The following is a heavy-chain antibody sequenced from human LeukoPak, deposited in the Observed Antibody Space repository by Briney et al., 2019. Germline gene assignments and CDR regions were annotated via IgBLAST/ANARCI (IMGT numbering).Heavy chain of an antibody. Sequence: SVKVSCKASGGTFSSYAISWVRQAPGQGLEWMGGIIPIFGTANYAQKFQGRVTITADGSTSTAYMELSSLRSEDTAVYYCARGGVAAKGNNVFNYYYYYMDVWGKGTTVTVSS. J-gene: IGHJ6*03. V-gene: IGHV1-69*13. CDR1: GGTFSSYA. CDR2: IIPIFGTA. D-gene: IGHD2-15*01. CDR3: ARGGVAAKGNNVFNYYYYYMDV.